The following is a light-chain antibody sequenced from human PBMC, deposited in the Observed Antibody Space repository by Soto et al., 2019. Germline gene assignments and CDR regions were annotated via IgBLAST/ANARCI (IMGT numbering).Light chain of an antibody. V-gene: IGLV2-14*01. CDR1: SSDVGGYDY. Sequence: QSALTQPASVSGSPGQSITISCTGTSSDVGGYDYVSWYQQHPGKAPKVMIYDVSNRPSGVSNRFSASKSGNTASLTISGLQAEDEADYYCSSYTSSSTTVFGSGTKVTVI. J-gene: IGLJ1*01. CDR2: DVS. CDR3: SSYTSSSTTV.